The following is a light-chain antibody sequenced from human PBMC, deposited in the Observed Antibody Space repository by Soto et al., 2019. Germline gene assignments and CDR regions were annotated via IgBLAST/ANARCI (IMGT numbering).Light chain of an antibody. CDR2: GVT. CDR1: SGDVGGYDS. J-gene: IGLJ1*01. V-gene: IGLV2-14*01. CDR3: SSYTNRATVV. Sequence: QSALTQTASVSGSPGQSITISCIGPSGDVGGYDSVSWYQKQPDKAPKLIIYGVTNRPSGVSSRFSGSKSGNTASLTISGLRTDDEADYFCSSYTNRATVVFGTGTKVTVL.